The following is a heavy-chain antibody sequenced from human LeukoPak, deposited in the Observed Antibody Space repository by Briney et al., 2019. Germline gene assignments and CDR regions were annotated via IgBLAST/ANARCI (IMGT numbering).Heavy chain of an antibody. V-gene: IGHV4-4*07. J-gene: IGHJ5*02. D-gene: IGHD3-3*01. Sequence: SETLSLTCTVSGGSISSYYWSWIRQPAGKGLEWIGRIYTSGSTNYNPSLKSRVTMPVDTSKNQFSLKLSSVTAADTAVYYCARGGADFWSGYSHLNWFDPWGQGTLVTVSS. CDR2: IYTSGST. CDR1: GGSISSYY. CDR3: ARGGADFWSGYSHLNWFDP.